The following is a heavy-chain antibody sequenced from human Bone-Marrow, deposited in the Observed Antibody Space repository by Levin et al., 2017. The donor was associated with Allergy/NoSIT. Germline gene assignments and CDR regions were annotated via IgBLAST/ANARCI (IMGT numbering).Heavy chain of an antibody. V-gene: IGHV3-30-3*01. J-gene: IGHJ4*02. CDR3: ARGLPGGSGSYILDY. D-gene: IGHD3-10*01. Sequence: SCAASGFTFSSYAMHWVRQAPGKGLEWVAVISYDGSNKYYADSVKGRFTISRDNSKNTLYLQMNSLRAEDTAVYYCARGLPGGSGSYILDYWGQGTLVTVSS. CDR2: ISYDGSNK. CDR1: GFTFSSYA.